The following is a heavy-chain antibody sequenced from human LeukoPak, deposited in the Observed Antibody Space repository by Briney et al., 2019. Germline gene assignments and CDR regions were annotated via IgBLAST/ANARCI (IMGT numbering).Heavy chain of an antibody. CDR1: GFSVRTTY. CDR3: ARAVPSRQAIDY. J-gene: IGHJ4*02. CDR2: LYTGGGT. V-gene: IGHV3-53*05. Sequence: GGSLRLSCAASGFSVRTTYMSWVRQAPGKGLEWVSVLYTGGGTDHADSVKGRFTISRDNSKNTLYLQMNSLIPEDTAVYYCARAVPSRQAIDYWGQGTLVTVSS.